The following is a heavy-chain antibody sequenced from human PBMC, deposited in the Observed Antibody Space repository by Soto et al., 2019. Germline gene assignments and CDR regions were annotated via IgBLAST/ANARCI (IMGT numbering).Heavy chain of an antibody. Sequence: SETLSLTCAVYGGSFSGYYWSWIRQPPGKGLEWIGEINHSGSTNYNPSLKSRVTISVDTSKNQFSLKLSSVTAADTAVYYCAGWYENYYYGVDVWGQGTTVTVSS. J-gene: IGHJ6*02. CDR3: AGWYENYYYGVDV. CDR1: GGSFSGYY. CDR2: INHSGST. D-gene: IGHD2-15*01. V-gene: IGHV4-34*01.